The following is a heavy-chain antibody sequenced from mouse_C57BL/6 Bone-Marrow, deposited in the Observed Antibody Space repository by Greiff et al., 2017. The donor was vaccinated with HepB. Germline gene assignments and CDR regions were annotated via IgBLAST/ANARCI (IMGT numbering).Heavy chain of an antibody. Sequence: QVQLKQPGAELVRPGSSVKLSCKASGYTFTSYWMHWVKQRPIQGLEWIGNIDPSDSETHYNQKFKDKATLTVDKSSSTAYMQLSSLTSEDSAVYYCARSDYDYDEDSGYFDYWGQGTTLTVSS. V-gene: IGHV1-52*01. CDR1: GYTFTSYW. J-gene: IGHJ2*01. CDR3: ARSDYDYDEDSGYFDY. CDR2: IDPSDSET. D-gene: IGHD2-4*01.